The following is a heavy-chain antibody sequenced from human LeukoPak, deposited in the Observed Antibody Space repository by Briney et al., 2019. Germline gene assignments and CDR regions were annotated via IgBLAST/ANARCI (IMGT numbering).Heavy chain of an antibody. CDR3: AHSWSGYYYFDY. J-gene: IGHJ4*02. Sequence: PSETLSLTCAVYGGSFSGYYWSWIRQPPGKGLEWIGEINHSGSTNYNPSLKSRVTISVDTSKNQFSLKLSSVTAADTAVYYCAHSWSGYYYFDYWGQGTLVTVSS. D-gene: IGHD3-3*01. CDR2: INHSGST. V-gene: IGHV4-34*01. CDR1: GGSFSGYY.